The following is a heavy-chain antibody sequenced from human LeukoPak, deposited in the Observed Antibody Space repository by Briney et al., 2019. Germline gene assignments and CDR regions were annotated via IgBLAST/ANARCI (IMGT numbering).Heavy chain of an antibody. D-gene: IGHD3-22*01. CDR2: ISDTGGRT. CDR1: GITLSNYG. Sequence: GGSLRLSCAVSGITLSNYGMTWVRQAPGKGLEWVAGISDTGGRTNYAASVKGRFTIPRDNPKNTLYLQMNSLRAEDTVVYFCAKRGVVIRVILVGFHKEAYYFDSWGQGALVTVSS. J-gene: IGHJ4*02. CDR3: AKRGVVIRVILVGFHKEAYYFDS. V-gene: IGHV3-23*01.